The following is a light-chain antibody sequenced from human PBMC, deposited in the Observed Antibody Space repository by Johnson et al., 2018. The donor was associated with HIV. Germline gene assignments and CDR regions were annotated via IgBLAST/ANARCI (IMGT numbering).Light chain of an antibody. CDR1: SSNIGNNF. Sequence: QSVLTQPPSVSAAPGQKVTISCSGSSSNIGNNFVSWYQHLPGTAPKLLIYENSKRPSGIPDRFSGSKSGTSATLGIPGLQPGDEADYYCGTWDTSLSVGLYGFGHGTQVTVL. CDR3: GTWDTSLSVGLYG. CDR2: ENS. V-gene: IGLV1-51*02. J-gene: IGLJ1*01.